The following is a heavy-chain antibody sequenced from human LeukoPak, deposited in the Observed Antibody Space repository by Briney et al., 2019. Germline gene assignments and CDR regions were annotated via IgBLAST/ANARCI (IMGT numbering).Heavy chain of an antibody. CDR3: ARSRILRQRLGWFDP. J-gene: IGHJ5*02. CDR2: INPNSGGT. CDR1: GYTFASYY. Sequence: ASVKVSCKASGYTFASYYMHWVRQAPGQGLEWMGWINPNSGGTNYAQKFQGWVTMTRDTSISTAYMELSSLRSEDTAVYYCARSRILRQRLGWFDPWGQGTLVTVSS. V-gene: IGHV1-2*04. D-gene: IGHD3-3*01.